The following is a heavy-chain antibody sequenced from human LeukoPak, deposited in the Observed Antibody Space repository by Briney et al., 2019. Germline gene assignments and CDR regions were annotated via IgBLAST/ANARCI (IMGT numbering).Heavy chain of an antibody. CDR2: IYYSGST. D-gene: IGHD3-3*01. V-gene: IGHV4-39*07. CDR1: GGSISSSSYY. CDR3: ARLTLKVLEWSPTKGKETYYFDS. Sequence: SETLSLTCTVSGGSISSSSYYWGWIRQPPGKGLEWIGTIYYSGSTYYNSSLKSRVTISVDTSKNQFSLKLTSVTAADTAVYYCARLTLKVLEWSPTKGKETYYFDSWGQGTLVTVSS. J-gene: IGHJ4*02.